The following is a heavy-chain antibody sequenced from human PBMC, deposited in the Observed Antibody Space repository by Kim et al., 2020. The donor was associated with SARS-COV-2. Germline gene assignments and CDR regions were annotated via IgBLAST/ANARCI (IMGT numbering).Heavy chain of an antibody. CDR1: GFTFSSYA. V-gene: IGHV3-30*04. CDR3: ARDGSSWYIDY. Sequence: GGSLRLSCAASGFTFSSYAMHWVRQAPGKGLEWVAVISYDGSNKYYADSVKGRFTISRDNSKNTLYLQMNSLRAEDTAVYYCARDGSSWYIDYWGQGTL. D-gene: IGHD6-13*01. J-gene: IGHJ4*02. CDR2: ISYDGSNK.